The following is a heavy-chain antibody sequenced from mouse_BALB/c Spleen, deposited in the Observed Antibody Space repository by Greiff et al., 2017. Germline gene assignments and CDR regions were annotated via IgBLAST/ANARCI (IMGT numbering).Heavy chain of an antibody. CDR2: ISDGGSYT. J-gene: IGHJ2*01. CDR1: GFTFSDYY. V-gene: IGHV5-4*02. CDR3: ARGYYDYGYFDY. D-gene: IGHD2-4*01. Sequence: EVQRVESGGGLVKPGGSLKLSCAASGFTFSDYYMYWVRQTPEKRLEWVATISDGGSYTYYPDSVKGRFTISRDNAKNNLYLQMSSLKSEDTAMYYCARGYYDYGYFDYWGQGTTLTVSS.